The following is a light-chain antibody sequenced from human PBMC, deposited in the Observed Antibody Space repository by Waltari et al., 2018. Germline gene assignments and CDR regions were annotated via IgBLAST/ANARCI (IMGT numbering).Light chain of an antibody. J-gene: IGKJ4*01. CDR1: QSIHDN. CDR3: QQYNVWPPLT. Sequence: EIVMTQSPATLSVSQGERATLYCRASQSIHDNLAWYQQKPGQAPRLPIYGASTRATVIPARFRGSGSGAEFTLTITSLQSEDCAVYYCQQYNVWPPLTFGGGTKVEIK. V-gene: IGKV3-15*01. CDR2: GAS.